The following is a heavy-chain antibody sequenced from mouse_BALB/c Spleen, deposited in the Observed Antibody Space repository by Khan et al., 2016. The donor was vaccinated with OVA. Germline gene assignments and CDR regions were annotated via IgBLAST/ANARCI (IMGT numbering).Heavy chain of an antibody. CDR3: ARPPYFSYVMDY. D-gene: IGHD2-10*01. CDR1: GYTFTNYG. Sequence: VQLQESGPELKKPGETVKISCKASGYTFTNYGMNWVKQAPGKGLKWMGWINTYTGEPTYADDFKGRFAFSLETSASTAYLQINNLKDEDTATYFCARPPYFSYVMDYWGRGTSVTVSS. V-gene: IGHV9-3-1*01. J-gene: IGHJ4*01. CDR2: INTYTGEP.